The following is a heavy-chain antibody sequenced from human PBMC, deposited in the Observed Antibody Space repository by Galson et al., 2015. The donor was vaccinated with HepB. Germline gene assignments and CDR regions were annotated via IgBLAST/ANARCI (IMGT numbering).Heavy chain of an antibody. CDR3: ARSFGEGGWQFDYYYYGMDV. J-gene: IGHJ6*02. V-gene: IGHV1-18*04. Sequence: SVKVSCKASGYTFTSYGISWVRQAPGQGLEWMGWISAYNGNTNYAQKLQGRVTTTTDTSTSTAYMELRSLRSDDTAVYYCARSFGEGGWQFDYYYYGMDVWGQGTTVTVSS. D-gene: IGHD3-10*01. CDR1: GYTFTSYG. CDR2: ISAYNGNT.